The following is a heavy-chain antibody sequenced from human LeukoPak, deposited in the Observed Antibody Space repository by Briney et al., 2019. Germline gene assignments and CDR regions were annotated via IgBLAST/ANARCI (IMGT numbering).Heavy chain of an antibody. CDR1: GFTFSSYS. CDR3: ARDLDYSGSPRTCDY. D-gene: IGHD1-26*01. Sequence: GGSLRLSCAASGFTFSSYSMNWARQAPGKGLEWVSSISSSSSFIYYADSVKGRFTISRDNAKNSLYLQMNSLRAEDTAVYYCARDLDYSGSPRTCDYWGQGTLVTVSS. J-gene: IGHJ4*02. CDR2: ISSSSSFI. V-gene: IGHV3-21*01.